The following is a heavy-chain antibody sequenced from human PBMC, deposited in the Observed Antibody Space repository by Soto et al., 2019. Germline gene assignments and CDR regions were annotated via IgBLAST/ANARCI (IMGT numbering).Heavy chain of an antibody. CDR1: GFTFSSHN. J-gene: IGHJ3*02. V-gene: IGHV3-21*01. D-gene: IGHD4-17*01. CDR3: ARTDCGDYVRGAFDI. CDR2: ISGSSSYI. Sequence: EVQLVESGGGLVKPGGSLRLSCAASGFTFSSHNMNWVRQAPGKGLEWVSCISGSSSYIFYADSVKGRFTISRDNAKNSLYLQMNSLRVEDTAVYYCARTDCGDYVRGAFDIWGQGTMVTVSS.